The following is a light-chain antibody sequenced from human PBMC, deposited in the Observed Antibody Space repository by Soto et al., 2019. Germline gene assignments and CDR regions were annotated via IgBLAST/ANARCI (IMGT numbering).Light chain of an antibody. Sequence: DFPMTQSPSSLSASVGDRVTITCRASQDISDHLAWYQHKPGKVPKLLIYEASTLLSGVPSRFSGGGSGTDFTLTISSLQPEDVATYYCQKYNRTPRTFGQGTKVELK. V-gene: IGKV1-27*01. CDR2: EAS. CDR1: QDISDH. CDR3: QKYNRTPRT. J-gene: IGKJ1*01.